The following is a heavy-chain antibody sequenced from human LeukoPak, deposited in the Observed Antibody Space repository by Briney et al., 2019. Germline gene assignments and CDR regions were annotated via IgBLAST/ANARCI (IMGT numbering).Heavy chain of an antibody. Sequence: GGSLRHSCAASGFTISTYGMSWVRQAPGKGLEWVSSISGGTTYYADSVKGRFTISRDNSKNTVSLQMNSLRAEDTAVYYCAKSVYHSGNYWGQGTLVTVSS. D-gene: IGHD3-10*01. J-gene: IGHJ4*02. CDR3: AKSVYHSGNY. V-gene: IGHV3-23*01. CDR1: GFTISTYG. CDR2: ISGGTT.